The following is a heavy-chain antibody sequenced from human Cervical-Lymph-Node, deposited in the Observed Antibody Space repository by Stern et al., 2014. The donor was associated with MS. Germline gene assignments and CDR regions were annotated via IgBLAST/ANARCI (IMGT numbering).Heavy chain of an antibody. Sequence: VQLVQSGAEVKKPGESLKISCEGSGYSFTSYWIAWVRQMPGQGLEWMGIIYPDDSDTSYSPAFQGQVTISADKSIATAYLQWSSLKASDTAIYYCARGAVAGYMWFDPWGQGTLVTVSS. CDR2: IYPDDSDT. D-gene: IGHD6-13*01. CDR1: GYSFTSYW. CDR3: ARGAVAGYMWFDP. J-gene: IGHJ5*02. V-gene: IGHV5-51*03.